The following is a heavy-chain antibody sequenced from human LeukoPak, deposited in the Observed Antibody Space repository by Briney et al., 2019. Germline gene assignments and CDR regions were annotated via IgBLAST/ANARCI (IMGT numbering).Heavy chain of an antibody. CDR1: GGSISSYY. Sequence: SETLSLTCTVSGGSISSYYWSWIRQPPGKGLEWIGYIYYSGSTNYNPSLKSRVTISVDTSKNQFSLKLSSVTAADTAVYYCAREVRHNWFDPWGQGTLVTVSS. V-gene: IGHV4-59*01. D-gene: IGHD3-10*01. J-gene: IGHJ5*02. CDR2: IYYSGST. CDR3: AREVRHNWFDP.